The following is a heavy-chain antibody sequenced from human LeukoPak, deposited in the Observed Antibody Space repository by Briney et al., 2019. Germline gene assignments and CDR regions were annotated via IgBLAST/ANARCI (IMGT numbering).Heavy chain of an antibody. Sequence: SETLSLTCTVSGGSISSYYWSWIRQPPGKGLEWIGYIYYSGSTNYNPSLKSRVTISVDTSKNQFSLKLSSVTAADTAVYYCARPYYYDSSGAGDAFDIWGQGTMVTVSS. CDR2: IYYSGST. CDR3: ARPYYYDSSGAGDAFDI. CDR1: GGSISSYY. V-gene: IGHV4-59*08. D-gene: IGHD3-22*01. J-gene: IGHJ3*02.